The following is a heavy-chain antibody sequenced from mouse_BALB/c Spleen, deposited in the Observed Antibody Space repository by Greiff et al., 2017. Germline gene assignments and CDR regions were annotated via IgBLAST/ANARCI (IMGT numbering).Heavy chain of an antibody. Sequence: EVQVVESGGGLVKPGGSLKLSCAASGFTFSDYYMYWVRQTPEKRLEWVATISDGGSYTYYPDSVKGRFTISRDNAKNNLYLQMSSLKSEDTAMYYCARVTTAPDYWGQGTSVTVSS. J-gene: IGHJ4*01. D-gene: IGHD1-2*01. CDR1: GFTFSDYY. CDR3: ARVTTAPDY. V-gene: IGHV5-4*02. CDR2: ISDGGSYT.